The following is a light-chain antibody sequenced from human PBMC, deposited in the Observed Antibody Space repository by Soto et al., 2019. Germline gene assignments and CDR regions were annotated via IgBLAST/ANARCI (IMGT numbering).Light chain of an antibody. Sequence: DIQMTQSPSSLSASLGDRVGITCLASQGISNYLAWYQQKPGKVPRLLIFATSTLQSGAPSRFRGAGSETDFTLTINGLQPEDVATYYCQKYNSAPWTFGQGTKVDIK. CDR2: ATS. CDR3: QKYNSAPWT. J-gene: IGKJ1*01. CDR1: QGISNY. V-gene: IGKV1-27*01.